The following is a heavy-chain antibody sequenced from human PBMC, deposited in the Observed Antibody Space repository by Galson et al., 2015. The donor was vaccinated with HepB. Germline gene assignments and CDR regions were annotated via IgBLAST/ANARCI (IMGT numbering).Heavy chain of an antibody. CDR3: ARVHRDAFEI. V-gene: IGHV3-74*01. CDR2: INTDGSST. CDR1: GFTFSSYW. Sequence: SLRLSCAASGFTFSSYWMHWVRQAPGTGLVWVSRINTDGSSTTYADSVKGRFTISRDNAKSTLYLQMNSLRAEDTAVYYCARVHRDAFEIWGQGTMVTVSS. J-gene: IGHJ3*02.